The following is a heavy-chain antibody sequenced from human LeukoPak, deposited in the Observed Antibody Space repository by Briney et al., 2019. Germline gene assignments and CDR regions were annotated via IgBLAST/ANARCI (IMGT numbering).Heavy chain of an antibody. V-gene: IGHV3-23*01. CDR3: AKVNDLYPVIVVVPAAALDY. D-gene: IGHD2-2*01. J-gene: IGHJ4*02. Sequence: PGGSLRLSCAASGFTFSQYWMSWVRQAPGKGLEWVSAIIGSGGSTYYADSVKGRFTISRDNSKNTLYLQMNSLRAEDTAVYYCAKVNDLYPVIVVVPAAALDYWGQGTLVTVSS. CDR1: GFTFSQYW. CDR2: IIGSGGST.